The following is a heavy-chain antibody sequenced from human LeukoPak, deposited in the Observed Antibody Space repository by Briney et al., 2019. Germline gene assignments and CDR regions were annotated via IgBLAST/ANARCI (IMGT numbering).Heavy chain of an antibody. D-gene: IGHD2-21*01. V-gene: IGHV3-23*01. CDR3: AKAPVTSCRGAYCYPFDY. Sequence: PGGTLRLSCAVSGFTFRTYVMSWVRQAPGMGLEWVSTISGGGGKTYYSDAVKGRVTISRDNSNNTVYLKMNSLRAEDTAIYYCAKAPVTSCRGAYCYPFDYWGQGTLVTVSS. CDR2: ISGGGGKT. CDR1: GFTFRTYV. J-gene: IGHJ4*02.